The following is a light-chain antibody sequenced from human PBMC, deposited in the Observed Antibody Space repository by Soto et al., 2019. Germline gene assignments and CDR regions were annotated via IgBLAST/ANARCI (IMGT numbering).Light chain of an antibody. CDR2: GAS. CDR3: QQYGSSPWT. Sequence: EIVLTQSPGTLSLSPGERATLSCRASQSVSSSYLAWYQQKPGQPPRLLIYGASSRATGIPDRFSGSGSGTDFTHTISRLEPEDFAVYYCQQYGSSPWTSGHGTKVEIK. J-gene: IGKJ1*01. V-gene: IGKV3-20*01. CDR1: QSVSSSY.